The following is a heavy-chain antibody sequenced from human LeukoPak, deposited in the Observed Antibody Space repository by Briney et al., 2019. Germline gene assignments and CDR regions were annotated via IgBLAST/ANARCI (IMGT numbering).Heavy chain of an antibody. CDR2: ISDSGDSI. D-gene: IGHD4-17*01. Sequence: GGSLRLSCEASGFTFSSYRMNWVRQAPGKGLEWVSYISDSGDSIYYTDSVKGRFTISRDNAKNSLYLQMNSLRDEDTAVYYCARDRPSDYGDYFDNWGQGTLVTVSS. CDR1: GFTFSSYR. V-gene: IGHV3-48*02. CDR3: ARDRPSDYGDYFDN. J-gene: IGHJ4*02.